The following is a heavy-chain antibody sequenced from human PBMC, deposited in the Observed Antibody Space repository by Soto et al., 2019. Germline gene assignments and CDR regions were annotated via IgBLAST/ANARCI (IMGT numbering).Heavy chain of an antibody. CDR2: ISAYNGNT. J-gene: IGHJ5*02. Sequence: QVQLVQSGGEVKKPGASVKVSCKASGYTFTSYGISWVRQAPGQGLEWMGRISAYNGNTNYAQKLQGRVTMTTDTATSTTSMALRSLRSDDPAGYYCTRVVGALGPWFDPWGQGTLVTVSS. V-gene: IGHV1-18*01. CDR1: GYTFTSYG. D-gene: IGHD1-26*01. CDR3: TRVVGALGPWFDP.